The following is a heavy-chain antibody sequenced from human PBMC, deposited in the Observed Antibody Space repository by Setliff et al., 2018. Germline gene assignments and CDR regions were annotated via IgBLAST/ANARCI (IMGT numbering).Heavy chain of an antibody. CDR3: AREQWLDPPGYYYMDV. J-gene: IGHJ6*03. D-gene: IGHD6-19*01. Sequence: ETLSLTCTVSGGSISSYWWSWIRQPAGKGLEWIGRIYTGGTNYNPSLKSRVTMSTDTSKNQFSLKLNSVTAADMAVYYCAREQWLDPPGYYYMDVWAKGTTVTVSS. V-gene: IGHV4-4*07. CDR2: IYTGGT. CDR1: GGSISSYW.